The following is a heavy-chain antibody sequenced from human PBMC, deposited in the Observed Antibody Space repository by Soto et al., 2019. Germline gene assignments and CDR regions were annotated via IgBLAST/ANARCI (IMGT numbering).Heavy chain of an antibody. CDR3: ARHSITIFGVVIYFDY. D-gene: IGHD3-3*01. Sequence: SETLSLTCTVSGGSISSSSYYWGWIRQPPGKGLEWIGSIYYSGSTYYNPSLKSRVTISVDTSKNQFSLKLSSVTAADTAVYYCARHSITIFGVVIYFDYWGQGTLVTVSS. CDR2: IYYSGST. J-gene: IGHJ4*02. V-gene: IGHV4-39*01. CDR1: GGSISSSSYY.